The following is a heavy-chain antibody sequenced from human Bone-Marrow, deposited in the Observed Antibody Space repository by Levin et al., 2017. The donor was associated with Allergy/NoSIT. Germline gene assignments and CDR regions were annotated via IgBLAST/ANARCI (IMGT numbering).Heavy chain of an antibody. Sequence: GGSLRLSCEVSGFTFRSYGMHWVRQAPGKGLEWVAVISYDGSKTYYGDSVKGRFTISRDNSKNTLYLQMNSLRVEDTAMYYCAKDPFVERNTGYFDYWGQGILVTVSS. CDR1: GFTFRSYG. D-gene: IGHD3-3*01. CDR2: ISYDGSKT. CDR3: AKDPFVERNTGYFDY. J-gene: IGHJ4*02. V-gene: IGHV3-30*18.